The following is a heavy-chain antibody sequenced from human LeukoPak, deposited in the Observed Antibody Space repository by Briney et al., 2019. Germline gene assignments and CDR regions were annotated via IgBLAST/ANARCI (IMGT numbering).Heavy chain of an antibody. CDR3: ARDPGYCSSTSCLGLDAFDI. Sequence: SVKVSCKASGGTFSSYAISWVRQAPGQGLEWMGRIIPIFGTAHYAQKFQGRVTITTDESTSTAYMELSSLRSEDTAVYYCARDPGYCSSTSCLGLDAFDIWGQGTMVTVSS. D-gene: IGHD2-2*01. J-gene: IGHJ3*02. V-gene: IGHV1-69*05. CDR1: GGTFSSYA. CDR2: IIPIFGTA.